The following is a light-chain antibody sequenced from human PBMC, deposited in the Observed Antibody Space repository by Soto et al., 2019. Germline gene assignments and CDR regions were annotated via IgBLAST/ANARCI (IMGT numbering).Light chain of an antibody. J-gene: IGKJ1*01. V-gene: IGKV3-20*01. CDR2: GAS. CDR3: QQYGSSPQT. CDR1: RSLSNC. Sequence: SPAPRPTLSCRASRSLSNCLAWYQQKPGQAPRLLIYGASSRATGIPDRFSGSGSGTDFTLTISRLEPEDFAVYYCQQYGSSPQTFGQGTKVDI.